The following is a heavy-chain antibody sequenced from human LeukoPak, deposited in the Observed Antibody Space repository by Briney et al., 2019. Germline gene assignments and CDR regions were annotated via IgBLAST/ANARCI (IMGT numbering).Heavy chain of an antibody. CDR1: GGSISSSSYY. CDR3: ARRGSGSPFDY. J-gene: IGHJ4*02. D-gene: IGHD3-10*01. V-gene: IGHV4-39*01. CDR2: IYHSGST. Sequence: SETLSLTCTVSGGSISSSSYYWGWIRQPPGKGLEWIGSIYHSGSTYYNPSLKSRVTISVDTSKNQFSLKLSSVTAADTAVYYCARRGSGSPFDYWGQGTLVTVSS.